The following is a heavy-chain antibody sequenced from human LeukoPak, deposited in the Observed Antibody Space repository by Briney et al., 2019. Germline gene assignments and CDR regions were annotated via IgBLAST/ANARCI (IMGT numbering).Heavy chain of an antibody. D-gene: IGHD1-7*01. Sequence: PGGSLRLSCAASGFTFSSYGMSWVRQAPGKGLEWLSAIRGSGGSTYYAESVKGRFTISRDNSKNTLSLQMNSLRAEDTAVYYCAKAPKLAQTGTTTFSPHENKDYWGQGTLVTVSS. CDR2: IRGSGGST. J-gene: IGHJ4*02. CDR3: AKAPKLAQTGTTTFSPHENKDY. V-gene: IGHV3-23*01. CDR1: GFTFSSYG.